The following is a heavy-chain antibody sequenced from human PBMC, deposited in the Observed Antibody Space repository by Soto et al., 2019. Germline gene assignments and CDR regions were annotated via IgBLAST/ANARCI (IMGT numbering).Heavy chain of an antibody. V-gene: IGHV4-39*01. CDR2: IYYSGST. J-gene: IGHJ4*02. CDR3: ASSYGDYVSY. D-gene: IGHD4-17*01. Sequence: QLQLQESGPGLVKPSETLSLTCTVSGGSISSSSYYWGWIRQPPGKGLEWIGSIYYSGSTYYNPSLKSRVTISVDTSENQFALKLSSVTAADTAVYYCASSYGDYVSYWGQGTLVTVSS. CDR1: GGSISSSSYY.